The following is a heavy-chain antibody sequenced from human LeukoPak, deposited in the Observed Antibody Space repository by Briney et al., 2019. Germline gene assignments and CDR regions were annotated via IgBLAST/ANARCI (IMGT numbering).Heavy chain of an antibody. Sequence: ASVKVSCKASGYTFTGYYMHWVRQAPGQGLEWMGWINPNSGGTNYAQKFQGRVTMTGDTSISTAYMELSRLRSDDTAVYYCARAKDSSSLPIHWGQGILVTVSS. D-gene: IGHD6-13*01. CDR1: GYTFTGYY. V-gene: IGHV1-2*02. CDR3: ARAKDSSSLPIH. J-gene: IGHJ4*02. CDR2: INPNSGGT.